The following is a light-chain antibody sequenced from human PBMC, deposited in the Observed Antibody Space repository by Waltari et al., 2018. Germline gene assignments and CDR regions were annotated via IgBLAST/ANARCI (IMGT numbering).Light chain of an antibody. J-gene: IGLJ3*02. CDR2: QDK. V-gene: IGLV3-1*01. CDR3: CSYAVGTYTWF. CDR1: KSGDRN. Sequence: SYEVTQPPSVSVSPGQTANITCSGDKSGDRNTRGYQQKPGQSPLLVIYQDKKRPSGVPDRFTASKSGNTASLTISGLQAEDEGDYYCCSYAVGTYTWFFGGGTKLTVL.